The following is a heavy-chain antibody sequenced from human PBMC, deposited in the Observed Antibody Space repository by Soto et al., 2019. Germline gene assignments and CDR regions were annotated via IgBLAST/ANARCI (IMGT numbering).Heavy chain of an antibody. CDR3: AKDLRLVTTRGNWFDP. Sequence: GGSLRLSCAASGFTFSSYAMSWVRQAPGKGLEWVSAISGSGGSTYYADSVKGRFTISRDNSKNTLYLQMNSLRAEDTAVYYCAKDLRLVTTRGNWFDPWGQGTLVTVSS. V-gene: IGHV3-23*01. CDR1: GFTFSSYA. D-gene: IGHD1-1*01. CDR2: ISGSGGST. J-gene: IGHJ5*02.